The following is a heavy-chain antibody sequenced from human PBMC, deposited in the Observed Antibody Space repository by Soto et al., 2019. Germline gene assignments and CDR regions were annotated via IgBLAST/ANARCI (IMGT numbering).Heavy chain of an antibody. CDR3: ARDSFGDSSGYYVDAFDI. CDR2: ISAYNGNT. CDR1: GYTFTSYG. J-gene: IGHJ3*02. V-gene: IGHV1-18*01. Sequence: VQSGAEVKKPGASVKVSCKASGYTFTSYGISWVRQAPGQGLEWMGWISAYNGNTNYAQKLQGRVTMTTDTSTSTAYMELRSLRSDDTAVYYCARDSFGDSSGYYVDAFDIWGQGTMVTVSS. D-gene: IGHD3-22*01.